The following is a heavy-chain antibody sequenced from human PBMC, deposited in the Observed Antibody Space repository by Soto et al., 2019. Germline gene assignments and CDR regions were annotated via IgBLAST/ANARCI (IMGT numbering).Heavy chain of an antibody. CDR3: AKDNRCYDKDAFNF. CDR1: GFTFDDYG. Sequence: EVQLVESGGGLVQPGRSLRLSCVASGFTFDDYGLHWVRQTPEKGLEWVSSITWNSGSVFYADSVKGRFTISRDNAKNSLYLQMNGLRVEDTALYYCAKDNRCYDKDAFNFWGQGTMVTVSS. D-gene: IGHD5-12*01. V-gene: IGHV3-9*01. CDR2: ITWNSGSV. J-gene: IGHJ3*01.